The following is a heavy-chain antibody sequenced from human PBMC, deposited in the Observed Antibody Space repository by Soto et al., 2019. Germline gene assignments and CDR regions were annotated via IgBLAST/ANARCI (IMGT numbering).Heavy chain of an antibody. Sequence: EVQLVESGGGLVKPGGSLRLSCAVSGFTFTSYSMNWVRQAPGKGLEWVSSISGFSNYMYYTDSVKGRFTISRDNARNSLYLQTNSLRAEDTALYYCAIAGGYSRTTPNPRADDMDVWGQGTTVTVSS. CDR1: GFTFTSYS. CDR3: AIAGGYSRTTPNPRADDMDV. V-gene: IGHV3-21*01. CDR2: ISGFSNYM. J-gene: IGHJ6*02. D-gene: IGHD6-13*01.